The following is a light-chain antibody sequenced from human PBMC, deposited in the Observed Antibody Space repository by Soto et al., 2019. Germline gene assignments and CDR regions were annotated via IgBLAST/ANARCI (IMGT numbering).Light chain of an antibody. Sequence: EVVMTPSPATVSVSPRERATLYFRASQTVRNNLAWYQQRPGQAPRLLIYDASSRATGIPARFSGSGSGTDFTLTISSLEPEDFAVYYCQQHSKWPLTFGGGSKVDNK. CDR1: QTVRNN. CDR3: QQHSKWPLT. CDR2: DAS. J-gene: IGKJ4*01. V-gene: IGKV3-11*01.